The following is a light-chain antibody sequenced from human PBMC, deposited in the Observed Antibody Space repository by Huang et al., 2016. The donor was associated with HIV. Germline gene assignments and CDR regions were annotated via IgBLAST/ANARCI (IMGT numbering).Light chain of an antibody. CDR3: QQSFTTPRT. Sequence: DIQLTQSPSSLPAALGDRVTITCRASQTIRNYLNWYQQKTGKPPTRLIYAASSLQSGVPLMFSGSGSGTEFTLTISSLQPEDFATYDCQQSFTTPRTCGQGTKLEI. J-gene: IGKJ2*01. CDR2: AAS. V-gene: IGKV1-39*01. CDR1: QTIRNY.